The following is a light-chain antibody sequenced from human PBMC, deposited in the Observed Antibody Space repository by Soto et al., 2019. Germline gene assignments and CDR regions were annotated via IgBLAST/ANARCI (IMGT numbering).Light chain of an antibody. V-gene: IGLV7-46*01. CDR2: DTS. CDR3: LLAYTGARL. Sequence: QAVVTQEPSLTVSPGGTVTLTCGSSSGAVTSFHYPYWFQQKPGQAPRALIYDTSNRHSWTPARFSGSLLGGKAALTLSGAQPEDEAEYYCLLAYTGARLFGGGTKVTVL. CDR1: SGAVTSFHY. J-gene: IGLJ2*01.